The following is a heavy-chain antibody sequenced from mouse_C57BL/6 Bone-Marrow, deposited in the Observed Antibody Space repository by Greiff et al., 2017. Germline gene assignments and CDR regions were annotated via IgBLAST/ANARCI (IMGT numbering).Heavy chain of an antibody. CDR3: ARSGPLGRSFDY. V-gene: IGHV1-55*01. Sequence: VQLKQPGAELVKPGASVKMSCKASGYTFTSYWITWVKQRPGQGLEWIGDIYPTSGRTNYNEKFKSKAILTVDTSSNTAYMQLSSLTSEDFAVFYCARSGPLGRSFDYWGQGTTLTVSS. J-gene: IGHJ2*01. CDR1: GYTFTSYW. D-gene: IGHD4-1*01. CDR2: IYPTSGRT.